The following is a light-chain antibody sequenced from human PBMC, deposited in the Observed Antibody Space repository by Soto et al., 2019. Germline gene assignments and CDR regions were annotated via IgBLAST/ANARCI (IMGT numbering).Light chain of an antibody. CDR2: AAS. V-gene: IGKV1-17*01. CDR1: QDIRNH. Sequence: DIQMTQSPSSLSASVGDRVTSTCRASQDIRNHLGWYQQKPGKAPKRLIYAASSLQSGVPSRFSGSGSGTEFTLTISSLQPEDYATYYCLQHNVYPPTFGQGTKVEV. CDR3: LQHNVYPPT. J-gene: IGKJ1*01.